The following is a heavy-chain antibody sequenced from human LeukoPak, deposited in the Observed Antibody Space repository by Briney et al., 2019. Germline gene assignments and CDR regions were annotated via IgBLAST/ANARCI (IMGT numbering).Heavy chain of an antibody. D-gene: IGHD6-13*01. CDR3: ARGPDLEHGSSSYYYYMDV. J-gene: IGHJ6*03. CDR1: GFTFSSYA. CDR2: ISRSGGST. Sequence: GGSLILSCAASGFTFSSYAMSWVRQPPGKGLEWVAAISRSGGSTYYADSVKGRLTISRDNSKNTLYLQIKNLRAEDTAVYYCARGPDLEHGSSSYYYYMDVWGEGTTVTVSS. V-gene: IGHV3-23*01.